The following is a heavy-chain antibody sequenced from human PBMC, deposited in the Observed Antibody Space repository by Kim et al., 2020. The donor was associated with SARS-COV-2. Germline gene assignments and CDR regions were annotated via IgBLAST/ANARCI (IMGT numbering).Heavy chain of an antibody. CDR3: AKDPWDFGVVIKGKQLVNYFDY. Sequence: TISRDNSKNTLYLQMNSLRAEDTAVYYCAKDPWDFGVVIKGKQLVNYFDYWGQGTLVTVSS. J-gene: IGHJ4*02. V-gene: IGHV3-23*01. D-gene: IGHD3-3*01.